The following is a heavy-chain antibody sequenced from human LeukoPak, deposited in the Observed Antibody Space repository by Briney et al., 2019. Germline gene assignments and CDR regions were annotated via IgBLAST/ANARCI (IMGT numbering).Heavy chain of an antibody. CDR2: ISYDGSNK. V-gene: IGHV3-30*04. CDR3: ARGDYDILTGYSRDY. D-gene: IGHD3-9*01. Sequence: PGGSLRLSCAASGFTFSSYAMHWVRQAPGKELEWVAVISYDGSNKYYADSVKGRFTISRDNSKNTLYLQMNSLRAEDTAVYYCARGDYDILTGYSRDYWGQGTLVTVSS. CDR1: GFTFSSYA. J-gene: IGHJ4*02.